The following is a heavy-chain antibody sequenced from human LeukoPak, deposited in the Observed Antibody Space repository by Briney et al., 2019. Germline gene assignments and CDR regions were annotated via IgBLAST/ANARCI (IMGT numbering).Heavy chain of an antibody. CDR2: IIPIFGTA. D-gene: IGHD3-10*01. Sequence: SVKVSCKASGYTFTTYPMNWVRQAPGQGLEWMGGIIPIFGTANYAQKFQGRVTITADESTSTAYMELSSLRSEDTAVYYCARDPAYGSGSYDYWGQGTLVTVSS. CDR3: ARDPAYGSGSYDY. J-gene: IGHJ4*02. V-gene: IGHV1-69*13. CDR1: GYTFTTYP.